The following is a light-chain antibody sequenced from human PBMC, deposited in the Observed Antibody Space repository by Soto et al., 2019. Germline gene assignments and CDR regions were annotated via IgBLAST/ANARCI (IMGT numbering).Light chain of an antibody. J-gene: IGKJ4*01. V-gene: IGKV1-39*01. CDR2: ATS. CDR3: QQSYSDFIT. CDR1: QTIDRY. Sequence: DIQMTQSPSSLSASVGDTVTIVCRASQTIDRYLNWYQHKPGKAPKLLIYATSNRQGGVPSRFLGGTSGTEFTLSIIGLQPDDFATYYCQQSYSDFITFGGGTKVEIK.